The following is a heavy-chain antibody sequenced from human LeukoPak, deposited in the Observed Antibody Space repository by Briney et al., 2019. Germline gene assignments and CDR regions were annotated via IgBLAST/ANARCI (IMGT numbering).Heavy chain of an antibody. D-gene: IGHD5-18*01. J-gene: IGHJ4*02. CDR1: GYTFTSYA. Sequence: ASVKVSCKASGYTFTSYAMHWVRQAPGQRLEWMGWINAGNGNTKYSQEFQGRVTMTRNTSISTAYMELSSLRSEDTAVYYCARGGRGYSYGLIDYWGQGTLVTVSS. CDR2: INAGNGNT. CDR3: ARGGRGYSYGLIDY. V-gene: IGHV1-3*03.